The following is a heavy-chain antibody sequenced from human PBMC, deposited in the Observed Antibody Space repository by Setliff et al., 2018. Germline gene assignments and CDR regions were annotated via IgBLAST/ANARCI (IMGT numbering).Heavy chain of an antibody. Sequence: GGLVKVSCQASGSTFTDYYIHWVRQAPGQGLEWMGWINPLSTATKYAQRFQDRVAMTRDTSMNTAYMELMRLTSDDTALYYCARVARNSRPLSYIDKWGQGTQVTVSS. V-gene: IGHV1-2*02. CDR2: INPLSTAT. CDR3: ARVARNSRPLSYIDK. J-gene: IGHJ4*02. D-gene: IGHD5-12*01. CDR1: GSTFTDYY.